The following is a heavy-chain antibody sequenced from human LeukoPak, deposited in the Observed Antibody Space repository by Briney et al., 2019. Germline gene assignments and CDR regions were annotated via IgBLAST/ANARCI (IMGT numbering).Heavy chain of an antibody. CDR1: GFAFSSQA. J-gene: IGHJ4*02. CDR3: VKDARRTDDWYFVDY. Sequence: PGGSLRLSCAASGFAFSSQAMSWVRQAPGKGLEWVSVISDSGGLTYYADSVQGRFTISRDNSRNTLFLQMNSLRAEDTAVYYCVKDARRTDDWYFVDYWGKVTLVTVSS. V-gene: IGHV3-23*01. D-gene: IGHD3-9*01. CDR2: ISDSGGLT.